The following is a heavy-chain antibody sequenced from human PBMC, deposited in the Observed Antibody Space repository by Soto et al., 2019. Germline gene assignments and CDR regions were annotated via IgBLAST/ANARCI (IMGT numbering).Heavy chain of an antibody. CDR3: ARGPLGSSGGTDY. CDR2: IYSGGST. V-gene: IGHV3-66*01. CDR1: GFTVSSNY. J-gene: IGHJ4*02. D-gene: IGHD6-6*01. Sequence: GGSLRLSCAASGFTVSSNYMSWVRQAPGKGLEWVSVIYSGGSTYYADSVKGRFTISRDNSKNTLYLQMNSLRAEDTAVYYCARGPLGSSGGTDYWGQGTLVTVSS.